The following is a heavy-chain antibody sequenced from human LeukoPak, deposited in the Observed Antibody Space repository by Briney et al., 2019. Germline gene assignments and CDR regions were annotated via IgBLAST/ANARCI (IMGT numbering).Heavy chain of an antibody. V-gene: IGHV4-59*01. CDR3: ARTEYSSSPYYYYYYMDV. J-gene: IGHJ6*03. D-gene: IGHD6-6*01. CDR1: GGSISRYY. Sequence: SETLSLTCTVSGGSISRYYWSWIRQPPGKGLEWIGYIYYSGSTNYNPSLKSRVTISVDTSKNQFSLKLSSVTAADTAVYYCARTEYSSSPYYYYYYMDVWGKGTTVTVSS. CDR2: IYYSGST.